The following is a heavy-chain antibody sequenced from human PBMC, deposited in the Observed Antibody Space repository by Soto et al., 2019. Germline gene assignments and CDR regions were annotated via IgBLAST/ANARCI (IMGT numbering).Heavy chain of an antibody. CDR3: AKVSSGSFYSTVDY. D-gene: IGHD3-10*01. J-gene: IGHJ4*02. Sequence: EVQLAESGGDLVQPGGSLRLSCVGSGFTFSYYEMNWVRQAPGKGLERVAFISHTDRLTHYPDSVKGRFTISRDNAQNSLYLQMNSLRAEDTAVYYCAKVSSGSFYSTVDYWGQGTLVTVSS. CDR1: GFTFSYYE. CDR2: ISHTDRLT. V-gene: IGHV3-48*03.